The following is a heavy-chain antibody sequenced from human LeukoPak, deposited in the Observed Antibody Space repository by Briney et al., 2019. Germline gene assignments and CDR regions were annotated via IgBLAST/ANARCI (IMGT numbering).Heavy chain of an antibody. V-gene: IGHV3-43*02. CDR3: AKDISDDSIGDGLVDY. D-gene: IGHD3-22*01. CDR2: ISGDGGST. J-gene: IGHJ4*02. Sequence: GGSLRLSCAASGFTFDDYAMHWVRQAPGKGLEWVPLISGDGGSTYYADSVKGRFTISRDNSKNSLYLQMNSLRTEDTALYYCAKDISDDSIGDGLVDYWGQGTLVTVSS. CDR1: GFTFDDYA.